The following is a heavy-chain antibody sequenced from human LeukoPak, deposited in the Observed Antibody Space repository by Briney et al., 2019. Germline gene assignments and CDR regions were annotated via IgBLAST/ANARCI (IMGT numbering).Heavy chain of an antibody. J-gene: IGHJ5*02. CDR3: ARDNQGNGDYLRYNWFDP. V-gene: IGHV4-59*01. CDR1: GDSISSYY. Sequence: SETLSLTCTVSGDSISSYYWSWIRQPPGKGLEWIGYIYYSGSTNYNPSLKSRVTISVDTSKNQFSLKLSSVTAADTAVYYCARDNQGNGDYLRYNWFDPWGQGTLVTVSS. CDR2: IYYSGST. D-gene: IGHD4-17*01.